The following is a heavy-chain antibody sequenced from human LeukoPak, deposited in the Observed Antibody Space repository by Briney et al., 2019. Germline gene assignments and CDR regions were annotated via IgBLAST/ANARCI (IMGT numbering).Heavy chain of an antibody. J-gene: IGHJ6*03. Sequence: SETLPLTCTVSGASITNFYWSWVRRPPGKGLEWIGYIYPSGTTNYNPSLQSRVTMSLDTSKNQLSLRLSSVTAADTAVYFCASLKVSVVLGAISYYMDVWGKGTTVTVSS. CDR3: ASLKVSVVLGAISYYMDV. CDR2: IYPSGTT. V-gene: IGHV4-4*09. D-gene: IGHD4/OR15-4a*01. CDR1: GASITNFY.